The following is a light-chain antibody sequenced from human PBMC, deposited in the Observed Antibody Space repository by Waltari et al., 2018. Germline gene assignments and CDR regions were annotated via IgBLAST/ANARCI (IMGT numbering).Light chain of an antibody. CDR2: GAS. J-gene: IGKJ1*01. V-gene: IGKV3-15*01. CDR1: QSVSSN. CDR3: QQYNNWPPGT. Sequence: EIVMTQSPAPLSVSPGERATLPCRASQSVSSNLALYQQKPGQAPRLLLYGASTRATGIPARFSGSGSGTEFTLTISSLQSEDCAVYYCQQYNNWPPGTFGQGTKVEIK.